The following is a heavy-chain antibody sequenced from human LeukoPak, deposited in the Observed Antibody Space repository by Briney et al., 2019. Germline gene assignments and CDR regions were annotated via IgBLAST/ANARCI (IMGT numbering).Heavy chain of an antibody. CDR2: ISAYNRDT. D-gene: IGHD6-13*01. CDR1: GYTYTNHG. V-gene: IGHV1-18*04. J-gene: IGHJ4*02. Sequence: ASVMVSCKASGYTYTNHGITWVRQATGQGLEWMGWISAYNRDTKYAQNFQGRVTLITESSTNTAYMELRSLKSDDTAVYYCARDPSNTSGWSPYFDYWGQGTLVTVSA. CDR3: ARDPSNTSGWSPYFDY.